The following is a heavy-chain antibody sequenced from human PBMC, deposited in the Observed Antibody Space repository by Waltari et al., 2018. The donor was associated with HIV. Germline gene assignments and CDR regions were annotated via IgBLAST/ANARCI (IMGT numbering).Heavy chain of an antibody. V-gene: IGHV1-24*01. CDR1: GYRRTQVT. J-gene: IGHJ4*01. CDR2: FDPEGDET. CDR3: ASNDRPVYFFDY. D-gene: IGHD3-9*01. Sequence: QVVIIESGAEVQQPAGSVKVSCKVAGYRRTQVTLHWVRQGPGKGLEWMGGFDPEGDETIYAQKFQGRLSMTEDTSTDTAYMELRGLRSDDTAVYYCASNDRPVYFFDYWSHGTLVTVSS.